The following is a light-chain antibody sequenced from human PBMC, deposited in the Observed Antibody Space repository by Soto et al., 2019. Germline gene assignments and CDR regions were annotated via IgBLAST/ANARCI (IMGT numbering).Light chain of an antibody. CDR2: HAS. V-gene: IGKV3-11*01. Sequence: EILLTQSPDTLPLSPGERATLSCAASHSVTTHLAWFQQRPGQTPRLLIYHASTRAPGIPARFSGRGSGADFTLTIRSLEPEDVELYYCQQRSNWPITFGQGTRLEIK. CDR1: HSVTTH. CDR3: QQRSNWPIT. J-gene: IGKJ5*01.